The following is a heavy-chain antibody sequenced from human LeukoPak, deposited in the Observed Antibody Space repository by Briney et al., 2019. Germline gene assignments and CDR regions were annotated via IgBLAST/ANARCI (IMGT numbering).Heavy chain of an antibody. J-gene: IGHJ5*02. V-gene: IGHV3-7*01. D-gene: IGHD3-10*01. CDR2: IKEDGSEK. CDR1: GFTFSSYS. Sequence: GGSLRLSCAASGFTFSSYSMSWVRQAPRKGLEWVASIKEDGSEKYYVDSVKGRFTISKNNAKNAVYLQMHSLRAEDTAVYYCARGTRLPGPWGQGTLVTVSS. CDR3: ARGTRLPGP.